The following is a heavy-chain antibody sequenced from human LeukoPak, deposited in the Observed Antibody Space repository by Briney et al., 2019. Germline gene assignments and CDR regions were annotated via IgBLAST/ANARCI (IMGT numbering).Heavy chain of an antibody. CDR3: AKPVGTMVRGVKAYYFDY. CDR1: GFTFSSYA. J-gene: IGHJ4*02. D-gene: IGHD3-10*01. CDR2: ISGSGGST. V-gene: IGHV3-23*01. Sequence: GGSLRLSCAASGFTFSSYAMSWVRQAPGKGLEWVSAISGSGGSTYYADSVKGRFTISRDNSKNTLYLQMNSLRAEDTAVYYCAKPVGTMVRGVKAYYFDYWGQGTLVTVSS.